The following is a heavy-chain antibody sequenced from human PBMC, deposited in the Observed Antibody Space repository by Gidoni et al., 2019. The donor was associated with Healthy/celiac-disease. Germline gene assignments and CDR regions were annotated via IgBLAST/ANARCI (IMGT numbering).Heavy chain of an antibody. CDR3: ATAHWIQLWRDHPEYYFDY. D-gene: IGHD5-18*01. J-gene: IGHJ4*02. CDR2: ST. V-gene: IGHV4-39*01. Sequence: STYYNPSLKSRVTISVDTSKNQFSLKLSSVTAADTAVYYCATAHWIQLWRDHPEYYFDYWGQGTLVTVSS.